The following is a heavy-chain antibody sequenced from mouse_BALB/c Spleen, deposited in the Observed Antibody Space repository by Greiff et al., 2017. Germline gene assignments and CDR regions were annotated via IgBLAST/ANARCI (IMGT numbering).Heavy chain of an antibody. CDR1: GYTFTSYV. Sequence: VQLQQSGPELVKPGASVKMSCKASGYTFTSYVMHWVKQKPGQGLEWIGYINPYNDGTKYNEKFKGKATLTSDKSSSTAYMELRSLTSEDSAVYYCARGYYGSSRYAMDYWGQGTSVTVSS. CDR3: ARGYYGSSRYAMDY. CDR2: INPYNDGT. J-gene: IGHJ4*01. D-gene: IGHD1-1*01. V-gene: IGHV1-14*01.